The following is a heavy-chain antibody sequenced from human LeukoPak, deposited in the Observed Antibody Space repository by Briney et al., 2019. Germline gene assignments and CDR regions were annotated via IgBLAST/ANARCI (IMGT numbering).Heavy chain of an antibody. J-gene: IGHJ4*02. V-gene: IGHV3-74*01. CDR1: GFTLSSYW. CDR3: AKDPPHVSWLFDY. D-gene: IGHD3-16*01. Sequence: GGSLRLSCAASGFTLSSYWMHWVRHVSGKGPVWVSRINSDGSSTSYADSVKGRFTISRDNAKNTLYLQMNSLRAEDTAVYYCAKDPPHVSWLFDYWGQGTLVTVSS. CDR2: INSDGSST.